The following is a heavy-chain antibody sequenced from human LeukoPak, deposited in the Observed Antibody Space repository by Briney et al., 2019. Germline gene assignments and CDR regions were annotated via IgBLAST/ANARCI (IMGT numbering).Heavy chain of an antibody. J-gene: IGHJ3*02. V-gene: IGHV1-2*02. CDR1: GYTFTGYY. CDR3: ARGGRDGSNDQAFDI. Sequence: ASVKVSCKASGYTFTGYYMHWVRQAPGQGLEWMGWINPNSGGTNYAQKCQGRVTMTRDTSISTAYMELSRLRSDDTAVYYCARGGRDGSNDQAFDIWGQGTRVTVSS. D-gene: IGHD5-24*01. CDR2: INPNSGGT.